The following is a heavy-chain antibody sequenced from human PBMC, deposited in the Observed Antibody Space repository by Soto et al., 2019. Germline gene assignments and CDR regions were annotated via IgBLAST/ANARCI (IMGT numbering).Heavy chain of an antibody. J-gene: IGHJ3*02. V-gene: IGHV1-2*04. Sequence: GASVKVSCKASGYTFTSYYMHWVRQAPGQGLEWMGWINPNSGGTNYAQKFQDWVTMTRDTSISTAYMELSRLRSDDTAVYYCARERIAAAGTGRVAYAFDIWGQGTMVTVSS. D-gene: IGHD6-13*01. CDR2: INPNSGGT. CDR3: ARERIAAAGTGRVAYAFDI. CDR1: GYTFTSYY.